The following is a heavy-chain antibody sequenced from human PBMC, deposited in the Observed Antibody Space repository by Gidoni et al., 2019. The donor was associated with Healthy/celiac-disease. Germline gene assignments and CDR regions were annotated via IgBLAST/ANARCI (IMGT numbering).Heavy chain of an antibody. J-gene: IGHJ5*02. Sequence: STYYNPSLKSRVTISVDTSKNQFSLKLSSVSAADTAVYYCASQRRLWFRESSGNWFDPWGQGTLVTVSS. CDR3: ASQRRLWFRESSGNWFDP. D-gene: IGHD3-10*01. V-gene: IGHV4-39*01. CDR2: ST.